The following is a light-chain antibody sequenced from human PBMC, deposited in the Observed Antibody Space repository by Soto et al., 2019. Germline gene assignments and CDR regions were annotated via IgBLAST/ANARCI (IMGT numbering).Light chain of an antibody. V-gene: IGLV2-14*03. CDR1: SSDVGRYNY. CDR2: DVS. J-gene: IGLJ1*01. CDR3: SSFTSSSTFV. Sequence: QSVLAQPASVSGSRGQSITISCTGTSSDVGRYNYVPWFQQHPGKVPKLIIYDVSNWPSGVSGRFSGSKSGNTASLTISGLHPEDEADYYCSSFTSSSTFVFGTGTKVTVL.